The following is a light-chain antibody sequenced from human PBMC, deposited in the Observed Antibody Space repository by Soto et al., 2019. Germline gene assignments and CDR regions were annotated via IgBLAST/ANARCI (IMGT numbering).Light chain of an antibody. CDR1: QSLNRW. CDR2: DAS. CDR3: QQAASFPIT. V-gene: IGKV1-12*01. J-gene: IGKJ5*01. Sequence: IEMSQSPSSLSASVGDRVTITCRASQSLNRWLAWYQQKPGKAPKLLIYDASSLQSGVPSRFSGSGSGTDFTLTINGLQPEDFATYYCQQAASFPITFGQGTRLEIK.